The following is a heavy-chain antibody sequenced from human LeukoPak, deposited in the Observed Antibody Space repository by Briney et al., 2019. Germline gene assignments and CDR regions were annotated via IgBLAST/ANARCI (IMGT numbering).Heavy chain of an antibody. CDR3: ARLSGGYGDYVGTFYYYGMDV. CDR2: ISSSSSTI. CDR1: GFTFSSYS. V-gene: IGHV3-48*04. D-gene: IGHD4-17*01. Sequence: PGGSLRLSCAASGFTFSSYSMNWVRQAPGKGLEWVSYISSSSSTIYYADSVKGRFTISRDNAKNSLYLQMNSLRAEDTAVYYCARLSGGYGDYVGTFYYYGMDVWGQGTTVTVSS. J-gene: IGHJ6*02.